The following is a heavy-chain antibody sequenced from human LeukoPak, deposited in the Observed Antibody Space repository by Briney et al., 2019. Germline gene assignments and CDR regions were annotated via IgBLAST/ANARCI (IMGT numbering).Heavy chain of an antibody. D-gene: IGHD2-8*01. Sequence: ASVKVSCKASGYTFTSYGISWVRQAPGRGLEWMGWISAYNGNTNYAQKLQGRVTMTTDTSTSTAYMELRSLRSDDTAVYYCARIPDSTLLMVYDSSPYYYYYMDVWGKGTTVTVSS. CDR2: ISAYNGNT. CDR3: ARIPDSTLLMVYDSSPYYYYYMDV. V-gene: IGHV1-18*01. CDR1: GYTFTSYG. J-gene: IGHJ6*03.